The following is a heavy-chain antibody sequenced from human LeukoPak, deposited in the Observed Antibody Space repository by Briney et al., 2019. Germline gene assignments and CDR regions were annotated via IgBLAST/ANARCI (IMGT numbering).Heavy chain of an antibody. CDR3: AKNMEPVVVAAPVDY. CDR1: GFTFSSYG. V-gene: IGHV3-30*02. CDR2: IWYDGSNK. Sequence: GGSLRLSCAASGFTFSSYGMHWVRQAPGKGLEWVAVIWYDGSNKYYADSVKGRFTISRDNSKNTLYLQMYSLRAEDTAVYYCAKNMEPVVVAAPVDYWGQGTLVTVSS. D-gene: IGHD2-15*01. J-gene: IGHJ4*02.